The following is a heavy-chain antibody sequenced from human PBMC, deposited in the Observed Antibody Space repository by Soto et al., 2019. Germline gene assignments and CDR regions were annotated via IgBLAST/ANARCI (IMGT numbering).Heavy chain of an antibody. J-gene: IGHJ4*02. D-gene: IGHD3-10*01. CDR1: GFIFNFYS. CDR3: ARGRSSQGYYGSGTAFDH. Sequence: EVQLVESGGGLVQPGGSLRLSCAASGFIFNFYSINWVRQAPGKGLEWVSYINSGSTTKYYADSVKGRFTISRDDAKNSLYLEMNSLRDEDTAVYYCARGRSSQGYYGSGTAFDHWGQGTLVTVSS. CDR2: INSGSTTK. V-gene: IGHV3-48*02.